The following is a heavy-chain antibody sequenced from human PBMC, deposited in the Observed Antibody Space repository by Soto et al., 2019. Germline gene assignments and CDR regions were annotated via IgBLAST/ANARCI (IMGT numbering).Heavy chain of an antibody. D-gene: IGHD3-22*01. CDR3: ASNYDSSGYYYRGLDY. J-gene: IGHJ4*02. Sequence: QVQLVQSGAEVKKPGSSVKVSCKASGGTFSSYAISWVRQAPGQGLEWMGGIIPIFGTADYAQKFQGRVTITADESTSTGNMELSSLISEDTAVYYCASNYDSSGYYYRGLDYWGQGTLVTVSS. CDR1: GGTFSSYA. V-gene: IGHV1-69*12. CDR2: IIPIFGTA.